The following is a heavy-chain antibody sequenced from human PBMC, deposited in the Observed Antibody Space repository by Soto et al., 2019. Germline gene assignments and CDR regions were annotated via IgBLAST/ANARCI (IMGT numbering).Heavy chain of an antibody. CDR3: TRDSHSSGYLYFDY. CDR2: IRSKAYGGTT. CDR1: GFTFGDYA. D-gene: IGHD3-22*01. J-gene: IGHJ4*02. Sequence: PVGSLRLSCTASGFTFGDYAMSWFRQAPGKGLEWVGFIRSKAYGGTTEYAASVKGRFTISRDDSKSIAYLQMNSLKTEDTAVYYCTRDSHSSGYLYFDYWGQGTLVTVSS. V-gene: IGHV3-49*03.